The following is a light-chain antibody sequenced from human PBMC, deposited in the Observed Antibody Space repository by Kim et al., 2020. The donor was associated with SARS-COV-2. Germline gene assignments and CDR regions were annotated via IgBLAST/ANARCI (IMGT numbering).Light chain of an antibody. J-gene: IGKJ1*01. Sequence: DTQMTQSPPSLSASVGDRVTITCRATQAIGNYLAWYQRKPGKTPKLLIYAASTLQSGVPSRFIGSGSGTDFTLTISGLQPEDVAVYYCQKYNSAPWTFGQGTKVDIK. V-gene: IGKV1-27*01. CDR2: AAS. CDR1: QAIGNY. CDR3: QKYNSAPWT.